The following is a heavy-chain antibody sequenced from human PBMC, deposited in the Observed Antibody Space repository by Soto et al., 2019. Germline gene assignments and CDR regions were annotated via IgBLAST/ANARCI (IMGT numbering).Heavy chain of an antibody. V-gene: IGHV3-53*01. Sequence: GGSLRLSCAASGFTVSSNFMSWVRQAPGKGLEWVSVIYSDGSTYYADSVKGRFTISRDNSKNMLYLQMNSLRAEDTAVYYCARDRSGSSGYYGMDVWGQGTTVTVSS. CDR1: GFTVSSNF. CDR3: ARDRSGSSGYYGMDV. J-gene: IGHJ6*02. CDR2: IYSDGST. D-gene: IGHD3-10*01.